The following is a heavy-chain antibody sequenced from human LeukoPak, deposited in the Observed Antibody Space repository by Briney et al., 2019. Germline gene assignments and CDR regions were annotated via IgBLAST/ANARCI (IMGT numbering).Heavy chain of an antibody. CDR1: GGSISSSSYY. CDR3: ARLLPARELKIVAGAFDI. J-gene: IGHJ3*02. V-gene: IGHV4-39*01. D-gene: IGHD3-22*01. Sequence: PSETLSLTCTVSGGSISSSSYYWGWIRQPPGKGLEWIGIIYYSGSTYYNPSLKSRVTVSVDTSKNQFSLKLSSVTAADTAVYYCARLLPARELKIVAGAFDIWGQGTMVTVSS. CDR2: IYYSGST.